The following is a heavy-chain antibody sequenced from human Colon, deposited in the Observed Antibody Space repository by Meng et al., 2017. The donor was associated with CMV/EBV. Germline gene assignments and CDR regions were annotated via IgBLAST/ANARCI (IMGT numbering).Heavy chain of an antibody. D-gene: IGHD4-23*01. CDR3: ARGNCSGNTCDTYFDQ. Sequence: SGDTFTNYDISWVRQAPGQGLEWLGGFIPIFTVPHYAPKLQGRLTISTDKSTTTAYMELTSLTSEDTAVYYCARGNCSGNTCDTYFDQWGQGTLVTVSS. CDR2: FIPIFTVP. J-gene: IGHJ4*02. CDR1: GDTFTNYD. V-gene: IGHV1-69*17.